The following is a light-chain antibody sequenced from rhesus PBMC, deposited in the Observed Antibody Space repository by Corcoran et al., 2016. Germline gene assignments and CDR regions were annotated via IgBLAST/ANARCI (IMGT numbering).Light chain of an antibody. CDR1: QGISSY. V-gene: IGKV1-38*01. J-gene: IGKJ4*01. Sequence: DIQLTQSPSSLSASVGDRVTITCRASQGISSYLAWYQQKSGKAPNLLIYDVSNLQIGVPSRFSGSGSGTEFTLTISSLQAEDFATYYCQQRNSYPLTFGGGTKVEIK. CDR3: QQRNSYPLT. CDR2: DVS.